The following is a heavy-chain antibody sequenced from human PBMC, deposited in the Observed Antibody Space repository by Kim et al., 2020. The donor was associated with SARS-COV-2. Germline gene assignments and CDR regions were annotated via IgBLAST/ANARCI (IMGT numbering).Heavy chain of an antibody. V-gene: IGHV3-30*04. CDR2: ISYDGSNK. CDR1: GFTFSSYA. CDR3: ARDGSSLTYYYYGMDV. D-gene: IGHD1-26*01. Sequence: GGSLRLSCAASGFTFSSYAMHWVRQAPGKGLERVAVISYDGSNKYYADSVKGRFTISRDNSKNTLYLQMNSLRAEDTAVYYCARDGSSLTYYYYGMDVWGQGTTVTVSS. J-gene: IGHJ6*02.